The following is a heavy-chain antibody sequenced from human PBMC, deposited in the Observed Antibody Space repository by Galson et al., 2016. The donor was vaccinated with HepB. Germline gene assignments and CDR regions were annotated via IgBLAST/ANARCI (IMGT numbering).Heavy chain of an antibody. Sequence: SLRLSCAASGFTLSSYHMNWVRQAPGKGLEWVSYISRGSYTMYYADSVKGRFTISRDNAKNSLYLQMNSLRDDDTAVYYCARDRHCGASSWYLGMDAWGQGTTVTVSS. J-gene: IGHJ6*02. V-gene: IGHV3-48*02. CDR2: ISRGSYTM. CDR1: GFTLSSYH. CDR3: ARDRHCGASSWYLGMDA. D-gene: IGHD6-13*01.